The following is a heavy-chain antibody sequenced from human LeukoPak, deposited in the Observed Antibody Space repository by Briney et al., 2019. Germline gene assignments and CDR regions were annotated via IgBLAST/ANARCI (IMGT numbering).Heavy chain of an antibody. Sequence: GGSLRLSCAASAFTFSSYSMNWVRQAPGKGLEWVSSISSSGSTIYYADSVKGRFTISRDNAKNSLYLQMNSLRAEDTAVYYCAELGITMIGGVWGKGTTVTISS. CDR2: ISSSGSTI. D-gene: IGHD3-10*02. CDR1: AFTFSSYS. CDR3: AELGITMIGGV. V-gene: IGHV3-48*04. J-gene: IGHJ6*04.